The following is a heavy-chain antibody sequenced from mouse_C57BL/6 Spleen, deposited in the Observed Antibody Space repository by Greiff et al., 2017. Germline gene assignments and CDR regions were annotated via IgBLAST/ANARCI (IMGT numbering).Heavy chain of an antibody. CDR2: IYPGDGDT. V-gene: IGHV1-82*01. D-gene: IGHD2-4*01. CDR1: GYAFSSSW. CDR3: ARDYANSGSGGY. J-gene: IGHJ2*01. Sequence: VQLQQSGPELVKPGASVKISCKASGYAFSSSWMNWVKQRPGKGLEWIGRIYPGDGDTNYNGKFKGKATLTADKSSSTAYMQLSSLTSEDSAVYVCARDYANSGSGGYWGQGTTLTVSS.